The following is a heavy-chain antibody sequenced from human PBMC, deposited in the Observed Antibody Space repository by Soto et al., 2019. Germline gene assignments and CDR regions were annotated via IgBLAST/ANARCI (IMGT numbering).Heavy chain of an antibody. CDR1: VGGMSVDL. V-gene: IGHV1-69*02. CDR2: IIPILGIA. J-gene: IGHJ4*02. Sequence: KASVGGMSVDLSSRRRLNPGQGLEWMGRIIPILGIANYAQKFQGRVTITADKSTSTAYMELSSLRSEDTAVYYCARSRIAAAGTLDFWGQRTLVTVSS. CDR3: ARSRIAAAGTLDF. D-gene: IGHD6-13*01.